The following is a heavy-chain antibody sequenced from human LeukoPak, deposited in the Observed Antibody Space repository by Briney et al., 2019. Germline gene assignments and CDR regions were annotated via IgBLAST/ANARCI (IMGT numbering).Heavy chain of an antibody. J-gene: IGHJ6*04. CDR3: ARGAGVTNYYYYYYGMDV. D-gene: IGHD1-26*01. CDR2: INPNSGGT. V-gene: IGHV1-2*04. CDR1: GYTFTGYY. Sequence: GASVKVSCKASGYTFTGYYMHWVRQAPGQGLEWMGWINPNSGGTNYAQKFQGWVAMTRDTSISTAYMELSRLRSDDTAVYYCARGAGVTNYYYYYYGMDVWGKGTTVTVSS.